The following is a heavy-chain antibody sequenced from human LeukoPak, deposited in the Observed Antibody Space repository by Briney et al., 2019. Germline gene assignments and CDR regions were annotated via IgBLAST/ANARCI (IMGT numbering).Heavy chain of an antibody. V-gene: IGHV3-48*03. CDR3: ARGAYSSDRGSCYTGKSLDV. D-gene: IGHD3-16*02. CDR2: IIDGASGM. CDR1: GFSFSIYE. J-gene: IGHJ6*02. Sequence: GGSLRLSCAASGFSFSIYEMSWVRQAPGKGLERVSTIIDGASGMYYADSVKGRFTISRDDAKNSLYLQMNSLRAEDTAVYHCARGAYSSDRGSCYTGKSLDVWGQGTTVTVSS.